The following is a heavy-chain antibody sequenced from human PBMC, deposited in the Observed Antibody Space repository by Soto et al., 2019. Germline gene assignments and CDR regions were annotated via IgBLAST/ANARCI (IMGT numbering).Heavy chain of an antibody. J-gene: IGHJ4*02. Sequence: GGSLRLSCAASGFTFSDHAMSWVRQAQGKGLEWVSGISDSGGSTYYADSVKGRFTISRDNSKNTLYLQMNSLRAEDTAVYYCAKGTYYYGSAPYYFDYWGQGTLVTVSS. CDR3: AKGTYYYGSAPYYFDY. D-gene: IGHD3-10*01. CDR2: ISDSGGST. CDR1: GFTFSDHA. V-gene: IGHV3-23*01.